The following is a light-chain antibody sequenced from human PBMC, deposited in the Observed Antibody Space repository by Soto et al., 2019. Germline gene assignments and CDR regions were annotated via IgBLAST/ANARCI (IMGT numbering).Light chain of an antibody. CDR1: SNDVGGYNY. CDR2: EVS. CDR3: SSYTTSSTL. J-gene: IGLJ1*01. V-gene: IGLV2-14*01. Sequence: QSVLAQPASVSGSPGQSITISCTGTSNDVGGYNYVSWYQQHPGKAPKLMIYEVSNRPSGVSNRFSGSKSGNTASLTISGLQAEDEAEYYCSSYTTSSTLFGNGTKVTVL.